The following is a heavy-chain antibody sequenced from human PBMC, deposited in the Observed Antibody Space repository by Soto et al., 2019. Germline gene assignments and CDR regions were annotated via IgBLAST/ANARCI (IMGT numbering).Heavy chain of an antibody. CDR3: ARGYSGYDLFAP. Sequence: GSLRLSCAASGFTFSSYWMHWVRQAPGKGLEWIGYIHYSGSTNYNPSLKSRVTISLDTSKNQFSLKLSSVTAADTAVYYCARGYSGYDLFAPWGQGTLVTFSS. CDR2: IHYSGST. J-gene: IGHJ5*02. CDR1: GFTFSSYW. V-gene: IGHV4-59*01. D-gene: IGHD5-12*01.